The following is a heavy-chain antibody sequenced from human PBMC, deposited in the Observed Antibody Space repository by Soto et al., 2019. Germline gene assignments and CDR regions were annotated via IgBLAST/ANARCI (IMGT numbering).Heavy chain of an antibody. CDR3: ARDLEYYDSSGSPTDY. J-gene: IGHJ4*02. Sequence: ASVKVSCKASGYTFTSYGISWVRQAPGQGLEWMGWISAYNGNTNYAQKLQGRVTMTTDTSTSTACMELRSLRSDDTAVYYCARDLEYYDSSGSPTDYWGQGTLVTVSS. D-gene: IGHD3-22*01. V-gene: IGHV1-18*01. CDR1: GYTFTSYG. CDR2: ISAYNGNT.